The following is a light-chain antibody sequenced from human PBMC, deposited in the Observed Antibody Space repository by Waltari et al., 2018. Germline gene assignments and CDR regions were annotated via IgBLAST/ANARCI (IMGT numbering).Light chain of an antibody. J-gene: IGLJ1*01. V-gene: IGLV3-25*03. Sequence: SFELTQPPSVSVSPGQTATITCSGDALPNQYAYWYQQKPGQAPVLMIYKATERPSGIPWRFSGSSAGTIVTLTISGVQAEDEADYYFQSTDSGRFFYVFGTGTEVTVL. CDR2: KAT. CDR1: ALPNQY. CDR3: QSTDSGRFFYV.